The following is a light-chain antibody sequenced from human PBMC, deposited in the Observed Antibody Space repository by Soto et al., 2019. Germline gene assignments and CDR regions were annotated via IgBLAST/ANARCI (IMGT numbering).Light chain of an antibody. J-gene: IGLJ2*01. V-gene: IGLV3-21*02. CDR2: DVS. Sequence: SYELTQAPSLSVAPGQTARITCGGKNIGSETVHWYQQKAGRAPVLVVYDVSARPSGIPERFSGSNSGDTATLTISWVEAGDEADYYCQVWDSISDHRVFGGGTKVTVL. CDR3: QVWDSISDHRV. CDR1: NIGSET.